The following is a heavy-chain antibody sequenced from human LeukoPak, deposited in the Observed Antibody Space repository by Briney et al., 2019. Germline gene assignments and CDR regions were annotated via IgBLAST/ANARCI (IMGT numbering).Heavy chain of an antibody. CDR2: IRSKAYGGTT. J-gene: IGHJ3*02. Sequence: GGSLRLSCAASGFTFSNAWMSWVRQAPGKGLEWVGFIRSKAYGGTTEYAASVKGRFTISRDDSKSIAYLQMNSLKTEDTAVYYCTRDLGGYSGYGGAFDIWGQGTMVTVSS. V-gene: IGHV3-49*04. CDR1: GFTFSNAW. D-gene: IGHD5-12*01. CDR3: TRDLGGYSGYGGAFDI.